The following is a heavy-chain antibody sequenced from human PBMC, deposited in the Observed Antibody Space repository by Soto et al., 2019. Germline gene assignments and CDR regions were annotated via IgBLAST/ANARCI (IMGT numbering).Heavy chain of an antibody. CDR3: ARAPIVVVPAAMVLRNWFDP. CDR1: GGSFSGYY. Sequence: SETLSLTCAVYGGSFSGYYWSWIRQPPGKGLEWIGEINHSGSTNYNPSLKSRVTISVDTSKNQFSLKLSSVTAADTAVYYCARAPIVVVPAAMVLRNWFDPWGQGTLVTVSS. D-gene: IGHD2-2*01. CDR2: INHSGST. J-gene: IGHJ5*02. V-gene: IGHV4-34*01.